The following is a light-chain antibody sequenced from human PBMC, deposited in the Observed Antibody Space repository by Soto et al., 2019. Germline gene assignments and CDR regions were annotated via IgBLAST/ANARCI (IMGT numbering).Light chain of an antibody. CDR2: VAS. J-gene: IGKJ4*01. CDR3: QQTYSGCT. CDR1: QSISRY. V-gene: IGKV1-39*01. Sequence: DIPMTQSPSSLSASVGDRVTITCRASQSISRYLNWYQQKPGKAPNLLIFVASSLQSGVQSRFSGSGSGTDFTLTISSLQPEDVAAYYCQQTYSGCTFGGGTKVEIK.